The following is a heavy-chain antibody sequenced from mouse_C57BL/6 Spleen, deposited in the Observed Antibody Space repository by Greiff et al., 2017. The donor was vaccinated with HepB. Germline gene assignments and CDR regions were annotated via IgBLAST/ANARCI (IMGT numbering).Heavy chain of an antibody. CDR3: ARSSSYYFDY. Sequence: EVKLVESGGGLVKPGGSLKLSCAASGFTFSDYGMHWVRQAPEKGLEWVAYISSGSSTIYYADTVKGRFTISRDNAKNTLFLQMTSLRSEDTAMYYCARSSSYYFDYWGKGTTLTVSS. CDR2: ISSGSSTI. CDR1: GFTFSDYG. V-gene: IGHV5-17*01. J-gene: IGHJ2*01.